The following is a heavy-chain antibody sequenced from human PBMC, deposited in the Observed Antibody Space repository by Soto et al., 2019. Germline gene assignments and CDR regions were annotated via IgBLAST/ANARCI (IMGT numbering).Heavy chain of an antibody. CDR3: ARDPTVTTIDAFDI. CDR1: GGTFSSYA. D-gene: IGHD4-17*01. J-gene: IGHJ3*02. Sequence: SVKVSCKASGGTFSSYAISWVRQAPGQGLEWMGGIIPIFGTANYAQKFQGRVTITADESTSTAYMELSSLRSEDTAVYYCARDPTVTTIDAFDIWGQGTMVTVSS. V-gene: IGHV1-69*13. CDR2: IIPIFGTA.